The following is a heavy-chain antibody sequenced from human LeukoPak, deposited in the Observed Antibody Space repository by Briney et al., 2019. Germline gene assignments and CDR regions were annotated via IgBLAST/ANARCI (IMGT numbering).Heavy chain of an antibody. CDR1: GGSINTPNYY. CDR2: IFYSGGT. Sequence: SETLSLTCTVSGGSINTPNYYWGWIRQTPGKGLEWIGNIFYSGGTYYSPSLTSRVTISLDTSRNQFSLRLSSVTAADTAVYYCARGQKYRSGYTVTELCSGYNDYWGQGTLVTVSS. CDR3: ARGQKYRSGYTVTELCSGYNDY. D-gene: IGHD5-18*01. J-gene: IGHJ4*02. V-gene: IGHV4-39*07.